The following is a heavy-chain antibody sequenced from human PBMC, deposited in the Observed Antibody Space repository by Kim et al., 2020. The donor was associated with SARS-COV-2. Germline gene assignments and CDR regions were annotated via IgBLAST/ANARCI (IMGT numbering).Heavy chain of an antibody. CDR2: ISYDGSNK. Sequence: GGSLRLSCAASGFTFSSYGMHWVRQAPGKGLEWVAVISYDGSNKYYADSVKGRFTISRDNSKNTLYLQMNSLRAEDTAVYYCAKDRLAATYYYYSMDVWGKGTTVTVSS. D-gene: IGHD3-9*01. CDR1: GFTFSSYG. CDR3: AKDRLAATYYYYSMDV. J-gene: IGHJ6*03. V-gene: IGHV3-30*18.